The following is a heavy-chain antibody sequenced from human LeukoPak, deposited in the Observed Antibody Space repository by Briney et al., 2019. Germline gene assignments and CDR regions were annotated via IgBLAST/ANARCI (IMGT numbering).Heavy chain of an antibody. CDR1: GGSINSYY. J-gene: IGHJ4*02. CDR2: IYSSGST. D-gene: IGHD6-19*01. Sequence: SETLSLTCTVSGGSINSYYWTWIRQPAGKGLEWIGRIYSSGSTNYNPSLTSRVTMSVDTSKNQFSLRLSSVTAADTAVYYCARHPGSGWYQAYYFDYWGQGTLVTVSS. V-gene: IGHV4-4*07. CDR3: ARHPGSGWYQAYYFDY.